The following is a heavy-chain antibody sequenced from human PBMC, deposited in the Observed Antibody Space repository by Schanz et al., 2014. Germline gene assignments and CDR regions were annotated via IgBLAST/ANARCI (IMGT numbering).Heavy chain of an antibody. CDR3: VTEKRMESGTWAKAFDI. CDR2: INPYDDTI. J-gene: IGHJ3*02. D-gene: IGHD3-3*01. Sequence: QVQLVQSGAEVKKPGASVKLSCKASNYIFTKYYIHCVRQAPGQGLEWMGLINPYDDTIDYAKKFQGRFTMTRDTSTTTVYMEQSSLRSDDTAMYYCVTEKRMESGTWAKAFDIWGQGTWVNVSA. CDR1: NYIFTKYY. V-gene: IGHV1-46*01.